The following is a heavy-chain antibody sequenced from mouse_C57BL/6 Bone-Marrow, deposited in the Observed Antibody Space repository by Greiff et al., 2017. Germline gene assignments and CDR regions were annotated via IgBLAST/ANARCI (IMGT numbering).Heavy chain of an antibody. D-gene: IGHD2-5*01. J-gene: IGHJ3*01. V-gene: IGHV5-12*01. CDR3: ARGDSNYAWFAY. Sequence: VESGGGLVQPGGSLKLSCAASGFTFSDYYMYWVRQTPEKRLEWVAYISNGGGSTYYPDTVKGRFTISRDNAKNTLYLQMSRLKSEDTAMYYCARGDSNYAWFAYWGQGTLVTVSA. CDR1: GFTFSDYY. CDR2: ISNGGGST.